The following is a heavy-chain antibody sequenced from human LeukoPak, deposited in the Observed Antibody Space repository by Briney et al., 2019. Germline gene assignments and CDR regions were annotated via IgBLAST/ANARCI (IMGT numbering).Heavy chain of an antibody. V-gene: IGHV1-69*13. J-gene: IGHJ4*02. CDR3: AKDGGLWVSAHWGDS. CDR2: IIPIFGTA. D-gene: IGHD7-27*01. Sequence: SVKVSCKASGGTFSSYAISWVRQAPGQGLEWMGGIIPIFGTANYAQKFQGRVTITADESTSTAYMELSSLRSEDTAVYYCAKDGGLWVSAHWGDSWGRGTLVTVSS. CDR1: GGTFSSYA.